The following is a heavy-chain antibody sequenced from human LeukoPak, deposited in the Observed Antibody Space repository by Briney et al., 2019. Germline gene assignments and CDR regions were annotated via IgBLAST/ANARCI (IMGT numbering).Heavy chain of an antibody. CDR1: GFTFSTYS. Sequence: GGSLRLSCAASGFTFSTYSMCWVRQAPGKGLEWVTVISYDGSNKYYADSVKGRFTISRDNSKNTLYLQMNSLRAEDTAVYYCARGALGYSGYDQTFDYWAQGTLVTVSS. CDR3: ARGALGYSGYDQTFDY. J-gene: IGHJ4*02. V-gene: IGHV3-30-3*01. CDR2: ISYDGSNK. D-gene: IGHD5-12*01.